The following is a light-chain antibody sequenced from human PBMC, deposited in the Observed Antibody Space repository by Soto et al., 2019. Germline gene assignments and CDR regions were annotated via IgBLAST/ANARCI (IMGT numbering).Light chain of an antibody. V-gene: IGLV2-14*01. J-gene: IGLJ1*01. CDR3: HSYTSSSTYV. CDR1: SSDVGGYNY. Sequence: QSVLTQPASVSGSPGQSITISCTGTSSDVGGYNYVSWYQQHPGKAPKLMIYEVSNRPSGASNRFSGSKSGNTASLTISGLQAEDEADYYCHSYTSSSTYVFGTGTKVTVL. CDR2: EVS.